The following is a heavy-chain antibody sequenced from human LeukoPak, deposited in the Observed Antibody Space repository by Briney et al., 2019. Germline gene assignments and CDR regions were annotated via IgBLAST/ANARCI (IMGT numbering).Heavy chain of an antibody. V-gene: IGHV1-18*01. CDR1: GYTFTSYG. CDR2: ISAYNGNT. Sequence: ASVKASCKASGYTFTSYGISWVRQAPGQGLEWMGWISAYNGNTNYAQKLQGRVTMTTDTSTSTAYMELRSLRSDDTAVYYCARVATTVTTSFYYYYGMDVWGQGTTVTVSS. CDR3: ARVATTVTTSFYYYYGMDV. D-gene: IGHD4-17*01. J-gene: IGHJ6*02.